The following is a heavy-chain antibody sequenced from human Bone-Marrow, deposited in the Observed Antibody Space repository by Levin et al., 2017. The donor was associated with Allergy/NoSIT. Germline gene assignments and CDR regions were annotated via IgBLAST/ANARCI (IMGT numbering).Heavy chain of an antibody. Sequence: GGSLRLSCAASGFTFSSYGMHWVRQAPGKGLEWVAVIWYDGSNKYYADSVKGRFTISRDNSKNTLYLQMNSLRAEDTAVYYCARDPRYSSGWYPDYWGQGTLVTVSS. CDR1: GFTFSSYG. CDR2: IWYDGSNK. D-gene: IGHD6-19*01. V-gene: IGHV3-33*01. CDR3: ARDPRYSSGWYPDY. J-gene: IGHJ4*02.